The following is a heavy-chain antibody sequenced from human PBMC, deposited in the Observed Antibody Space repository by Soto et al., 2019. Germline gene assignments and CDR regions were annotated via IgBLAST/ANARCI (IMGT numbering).Heavy chain of an antibody. J-gene: IGHJ6*03. Sequence: QVQLQESGPGLVKPSETLSLTCTVSGGSISSYYWSWIRQPPGKGLEWIGYIYYSGSTNYNPSLKSRVTISVDTSKNQCSLKLSSVTAADTAVYYCARGALGTAAGYYYYYMDVWGKGTTVTVSS. V-gene: IGHV4-59*01. D-gene: IGHD6-13*01. CDR3: ARGALGTAAGYYYYYMDV. CDR2: IYYSGST. CDR1: GGSISSYY.